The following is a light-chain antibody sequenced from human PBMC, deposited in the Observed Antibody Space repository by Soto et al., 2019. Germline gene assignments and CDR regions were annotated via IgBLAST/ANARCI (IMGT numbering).Light chain of an antibody. V-gene: IGLV2-14*01. CDR2: DVR. CDR3: SSYRSSSTGV. J-gene: IGLJ1*01. Sequence: QSALTQPASVSGSPGQSITISCTGTRSDVGGYNFVSWYQQHPGKAPKLMIYDVRNRPSGVSNRFSGSKSGNTASLTISGLQAEDESDYYCSSYRSSSTGVFGTGTKLTVL. CDR1: RSDVGGYNF.